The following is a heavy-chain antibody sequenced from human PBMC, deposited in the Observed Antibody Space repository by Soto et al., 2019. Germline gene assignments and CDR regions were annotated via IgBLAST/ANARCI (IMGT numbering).Heavy chain of an antibody. V-gene: IGHV3-15*06. CDR1: GFSFSDAW. Sequence: PGGSLRLSCEASGFSFSDAWMSWVRQIPGRGLEWVGRVKTTSGRGTTNYAAPVMGRFTVSRDDSKNTLYLQMDALRAEDTAVYYCTTAGTRVGYTGSYWGQGTQVTVSS. D-gene: IGHD1-26*01. J-gene: IGHJ4*02. CDR3: TTAGTRVGYTGSY. CDR2: VKTTSGRGTT.